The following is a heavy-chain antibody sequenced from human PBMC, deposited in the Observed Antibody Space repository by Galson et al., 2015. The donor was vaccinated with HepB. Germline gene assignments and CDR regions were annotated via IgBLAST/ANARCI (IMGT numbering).Heavy chain of an antibody. J-gene: IGHJ3*02. CDR1: GYTFTGYY. CDR3: AQNYDILTGWSAFDI. D-gene: IGHD3-9*01. CDR2: INPSGGST. Sequence: SVKVSCKASGYTFTGYYMHWVRQAPGQGLEWMGIINPSGGSTSYAQKFQGRVTMTRDTSTSTVYMELSSLRSEDTAVYYCAQNYDILTGWSAFDIWGQGTMVTVSS. V-gene: IGHV1-46*03.